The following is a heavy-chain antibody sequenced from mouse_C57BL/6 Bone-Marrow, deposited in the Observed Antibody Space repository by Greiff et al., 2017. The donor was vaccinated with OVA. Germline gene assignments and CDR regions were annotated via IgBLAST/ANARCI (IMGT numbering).Heavy chain of an antibody. V-gene: IGHV2-2*01. CDR2: IWSGGST. D-gene: IGHD2-3*01. Sequence: QVQLKESGPGLVQPSQSLSITCTVSGFSLTSYGVHWVRQSPGKGLEWLGVIWSGGSTDYNAAFISRLSISKDNSKSQVFFKMNSLQADDTAIDYGARTGDGYYLTWFAYWGQGTLVTVSA. J-gene: IGHJ3*01. CDR3: ARTGDGYYLTWFAY. CDR1: GFSLTSYG.